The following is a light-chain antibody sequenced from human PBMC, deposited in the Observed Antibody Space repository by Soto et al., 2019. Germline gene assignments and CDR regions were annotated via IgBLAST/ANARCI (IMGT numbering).Light chain of an antibody. V-gene: IGKV1-39*01. CDR3: QQSYGIPQT. CDR2: AAS. CDR1: QTVNRY. J-gene: IGKJ1*01. Sequence: IQLTQSPSSLSASVGDRVTITCRTSQTVNRYLNWYQEQPGKAPKLLIYAASILQSGVPSRFSGSGSGSDFTLAISSLHPEDFTTYYCQQSYGIPQTFGPGTKVEIK.